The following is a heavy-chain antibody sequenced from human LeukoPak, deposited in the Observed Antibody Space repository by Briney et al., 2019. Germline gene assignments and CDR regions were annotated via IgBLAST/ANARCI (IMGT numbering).Heavy chain of an antibody. V-gene: IGHV4-59*08. CDR3: ARLGSARPLFDY. CDR2: IYYSGST. J-gene: IGHJ4*02. Sequence: SETLSLTCTVSGGSISSYYWSWIRQPPGNGLEWIGYIYYSGSTNYNPSLKSRVTISVDTSKNQFSLKLSSVTAADTAVYYCARLGSARPLFDYWGQGTLVTVSS. CDR1: GGSISSYY.